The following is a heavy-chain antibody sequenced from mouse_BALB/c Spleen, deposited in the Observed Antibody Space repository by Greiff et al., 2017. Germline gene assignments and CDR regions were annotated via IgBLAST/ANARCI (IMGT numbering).Heavy chain of an antibody. CDR1: GFTFSSYA. D-gene: IGHD1-1*01. CDR3: ARGYYGSSPWFAY. Sequence: EVKLVESGGGLVKPGGSLKLSCAASGFTFSSYAMSWVRQTPEKRLEWVASISSGGSTYYPDSVKCRFTISRDNARNILYLQMRSLRSEDTAMYYCARGYYGSSPWFAYWGQGTLVTVSA. V-gene: IGHV5-6-5*01. CDR2: ISSGGST. J-gene: IGHJ3*01.